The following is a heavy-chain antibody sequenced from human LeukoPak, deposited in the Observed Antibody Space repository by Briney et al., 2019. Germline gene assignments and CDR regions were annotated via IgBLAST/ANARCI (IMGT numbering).Heavy chain of an antibody. D-gene: IGHD1-26*01. Sequence: ASVKVSCKASGYTFTSYDINWVRQAPGQGLEWMGWINPNSGGTNYAQKFQGRVTMTRDTSISTAYMELSRLRSDDTAVYYCARGELLIDYWGQGTLVTVSS. CDR1: GYTFTSYD. J-gene: IGHJ4*02. CDR3: ARGELLIDY. CDR2: INPNSGGT. V-gene: IGHV1-2*02.